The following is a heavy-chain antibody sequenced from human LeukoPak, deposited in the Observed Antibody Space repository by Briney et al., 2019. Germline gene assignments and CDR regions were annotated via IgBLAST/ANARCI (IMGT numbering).Heavy chain of an antibody. J-gene: IGHJ6*03. D-gene: IGHD4-17*01. CDR2: ISSSSSTI. Sequence: GGSLRLSCAASGFTFSSYSMNWVRQAPGKGLEWVSYISSSSSTIYYADSVKGRFTISRDNAKNSLYLQMNSLRAEDTAVYYCARPHTVTTNYYYYYMDVWGKGTTVTVSS. V-gene: IGHV3-48*01. CDR1: GFTFSSYS. CDR3: ARPHTVTTNYYYYYMDV.